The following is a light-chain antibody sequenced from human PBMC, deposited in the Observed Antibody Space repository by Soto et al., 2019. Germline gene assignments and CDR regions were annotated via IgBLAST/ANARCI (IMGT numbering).Light chain of an antibody. J-gene: IGLJ2*01. V-gene: IGLV1-44*01. CDR3: AAWDDSLNGPV. CDR1: SYNIGSNT. CDR2: SNN. Sequence: QSVLTQPPSASGTPGQRVTISCSGSSYNIGSNTVNWYQQLPGTAPKLLIYSNNQRPSGVPDRFSGSKSGTSASLAISGLQSEDEADYDCAAWDDSLNGPVFGGGTKVTVL.